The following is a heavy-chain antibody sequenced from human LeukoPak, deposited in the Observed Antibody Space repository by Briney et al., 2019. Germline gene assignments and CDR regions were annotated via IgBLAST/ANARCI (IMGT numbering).Heavy chain of an antibody. J-gene: IGHJ4*02. CDR3: ARAKAAMVTFDY. V-gene: IGHV4-59*01. Sequence: SETLSLTCTVSGGSISSYYWSWIRQPPGKGLEWIGYIYYSGSTNYNPSLKSRVTISVDTSKNQFSLKLSSVTAADTAVYCCARAKAAMVTFDYWGQGTLVTVSS. CDR1: GGSISSYY. D-gene: IGHD5-18*01. CDR2: IYYSGST.